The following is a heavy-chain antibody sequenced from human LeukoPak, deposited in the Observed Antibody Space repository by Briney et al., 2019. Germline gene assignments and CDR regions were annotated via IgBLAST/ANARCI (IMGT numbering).Heavy chain of an antibody. D-gene: IGHD2-2*01. CDR3: AGVAVVPAAIKRYNYYYYMDV. CDR1: GGSISSHY. V-gene: IGHV4-59*11. Sequence: PSETLSLTCTVSGGSISSHYWSWIRQPPGKGLEWIGYIYYSGSTNYNPSLKSRVTISVDTSKNQFSLKLSSVTATDTAVYYCAGVAVVPAAIKRYNYYYYMDVWGKGTTVTVSS. CDR2: IYYSGST. J-gene: IGHJ6*03.